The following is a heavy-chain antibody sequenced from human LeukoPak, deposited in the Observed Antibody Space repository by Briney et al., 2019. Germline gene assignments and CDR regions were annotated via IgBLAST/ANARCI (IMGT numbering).Heavy chain of an antibody. Sequence: SVKVSCKASGGTFSSYGISWVRQAPGQGLEWMGGIIPIFGTANYAQKFQGRVTITADKSTSTAYMELSSLRSEDTAVYYCARDRPMIVVFDAFDIWGQGTMVTVSS. J-gene: IGHJ3*02. CDR2: IIPIFGTA. CDR3: ARDRPMIVVFDAFDI. D-gene: IGHD3-22*01. V-gene: IGHV1-69*06. CDR1: GGTFSSYG.